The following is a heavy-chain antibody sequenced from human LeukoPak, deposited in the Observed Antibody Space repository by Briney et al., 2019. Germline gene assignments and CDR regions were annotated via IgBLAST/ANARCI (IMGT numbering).Heavy chain of an antibody. J-gene: IGHJ6*03. Sequence: GALRLSCAASGFTFSSYGMSWVRQAPGKGLEWVSAISGSGGSTYYADSVKGRFTISRDNSKNTLYLQMNSLRAEDTAVYYCAKRGYSYGSFADYKTYYMDVWGKGTTVTISS. CDR1: GFTFSSYG. V-gene: IGHV3-23*01. CDR3: AKRGYSYGSFADYKTYYMDV. CDR2: ISGSGGST. D-gene: IGHD5-18*01.